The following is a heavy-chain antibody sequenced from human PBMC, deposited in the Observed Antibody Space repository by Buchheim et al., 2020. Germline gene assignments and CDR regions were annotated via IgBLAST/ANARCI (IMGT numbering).Heavy chain of an antibody. Sequence: QLQLQESGPGLVKPSETLSLTCTVSGGSISSSSYYWGWIRQPPGKGLEWIGSIYYSGSTYYNPSLKSRVTISVDTSKNQFSLKLSSVTAADTAVYYCARNLPMVRGVIFVGIFDPWGQGTL. J-gene: IGHJ5*02. D-gene: IGHD3-10*01. CDR3: ARNLPMVRGVIFVGIFDP. V-gene: IGHV4-39*01. CDR1: GGSISSSSYY. CDR2: IYYSGST.